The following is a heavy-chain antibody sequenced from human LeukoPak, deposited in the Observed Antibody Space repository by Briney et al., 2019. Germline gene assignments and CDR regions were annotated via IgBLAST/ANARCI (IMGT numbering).Heavy chain of an antibody. CDR3: ARGLPSYDFWSGYFRDAFDI. V-gene: IGHV4-34*01. CDR2: INHSGST. CDR1: GGSFSGYY. Sequence: SETLSLTCAVYGGSFSGYYWSWIRQPPGKGLEWIGEINHSGSTNYNLSLKSRVTISVDTSKNQFSLKLSSVTAADTAVYYCARGLPSYDFWSGYFRDAFDIWGQGTMVTVSS. D-gene: IGHD3-3*01. J-gene: IGHJ3*02.